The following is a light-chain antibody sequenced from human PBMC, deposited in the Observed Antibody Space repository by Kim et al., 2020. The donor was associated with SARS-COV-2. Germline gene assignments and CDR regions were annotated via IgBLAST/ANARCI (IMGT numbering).Light chain of an antibody. CDR2: SNI. J-gene: IGLJ2*01. Sequence: GQGYTIFCSEDISNIGSKNVNWYLQLPGTAPKLLIYSNILRPSGVPERFSASKSGTSASLAISGLQSEDEAHYYCASWDDSLSAVLFGGGTQLTVL. CDR1: ISNIGSKN. V-gene: IGLV1-44*01. CDR3: ASWDDSLSAVL.